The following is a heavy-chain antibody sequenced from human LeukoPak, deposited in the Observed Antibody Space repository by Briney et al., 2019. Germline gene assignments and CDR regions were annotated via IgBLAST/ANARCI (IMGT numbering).Heavy chain of an antibody. V-gene: IGHV1-2*04. J-gene: IGHJ3*02. CDR1: GYTFTGYY. D-gene: IGHD3-22*01. Sequence: GASVKVSCKASGYTFTGYYMHWVRQAPGQGLEWMGWINPNSGGTNYAQKFQGWVTMTRDTSISTACMELSRLRSDDTAVYYCAREVSLLRPRAFDIWGQGTMVTVSS. CDR3: AREVSLLRPRAFDI. CDR2: INPNSGGT.